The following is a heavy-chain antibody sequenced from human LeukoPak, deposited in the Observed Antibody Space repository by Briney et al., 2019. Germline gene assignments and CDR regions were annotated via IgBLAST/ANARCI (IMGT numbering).Heavy chain of an antibody. D-gene: IGHD4-23*01. CDR1: GYLFTSYW. J-gene: IGHJ3*01. CDR3: ARIRDGGNSHDASDV. CDR2: IDPSDSYT. Sequence: GESLKISCKGSGYLFTSYWIAWVRQMPGKGLEWMGRIDPSDSYTIYSPSFQGHVTISSDKPIGIAYLQWSSLKASDTAMYYCARIRDGGNSHDASDVWGQGTLVTVSS. V-gene: IGHV5-10-1*01.